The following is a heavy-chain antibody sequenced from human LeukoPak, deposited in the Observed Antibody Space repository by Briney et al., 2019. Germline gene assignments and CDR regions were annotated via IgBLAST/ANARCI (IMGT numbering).Heavy chain of an antibody. CDR2: IIPIFGTA. CDR1: GGTFSSYA. CDR3: ARVAVRFLEWPNPYYMDV. V-gene: IGHV1-69*05. D-gene: IGHD3-3*01. J-gene: IGHJ6*03. Sequence: ASVKVSCKASGGTFSSYAISWVRQAPGQGLEWMGRIIPIFGTANYAQKFQGRVTITTDESTSTAYMELSSLRSEDTAVYYCARVAVRFLEWPNPYYMDVWGKGTTVTVSS.